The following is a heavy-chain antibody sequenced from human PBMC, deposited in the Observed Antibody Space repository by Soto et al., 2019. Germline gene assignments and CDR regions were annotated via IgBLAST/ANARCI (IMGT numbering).Heavy chain of an antibody. CDR1: GLIFSSYG. V-gene: IGHV3-30*18. Sequence: QVQLVESGGGVVQPGRSLRLSCAASGLIFSSYGMHWVRQAPGKGLEWVAVISYDGINKNHADSVKGRFTISRDNSKNTLHLQMNSLRAEDTAVYYCAKDQSGYDHYAMDVWGQGTAVTVSS. CDR3: AKDQSGYDHYAMDV. D-gene: IGHD3-3*01. J-gene: IGHJ6*02. CDR2: ISYDGINK.